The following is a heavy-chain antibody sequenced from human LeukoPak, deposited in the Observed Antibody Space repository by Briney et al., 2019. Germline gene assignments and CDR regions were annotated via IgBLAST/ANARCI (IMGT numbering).Heavy chain of an antibody. J-gene: IGHJ1*01. V-gene: IGHV1-18*01. CDR3: ARAEEDIVVVPAATYPFQH. Sequence: GASVKVSCKASGYTFTSYGISWVRQAPGQGLEWMGWISAYNGNTNYAQKLQGRVTMTTDTSTSTAYMELRSLRSDDTAVYYCARAEEDIVVVPAATYPFQHWGQGTLVTVSS. D-gene: IGHD2-2*01. CDR2: ISAYNGNT. CDR1: GYTFTSYG.